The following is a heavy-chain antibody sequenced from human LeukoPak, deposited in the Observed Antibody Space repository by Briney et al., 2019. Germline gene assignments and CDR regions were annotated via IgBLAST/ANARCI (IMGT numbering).Heavy chain of an antibody. CDR3: ARALYSSSGVYYYYMDV. CDR1: GGSISSGGYY. J-gene: IGHJ6*03. CDR2: IYYSGST. V-gene: IGHV4-61*08. D-gene: IGHD6-13*01. Sequence: SQTLSLTCTVSGGSISSGGYYWSWIRQPPGKGLEWIGYIYYSGSTNYNPSLKSRVTISVHTSKNQFSLKLNSVTAADTAVYYCARALYSSSGVYYYYMDVWGKGTTATVSS.